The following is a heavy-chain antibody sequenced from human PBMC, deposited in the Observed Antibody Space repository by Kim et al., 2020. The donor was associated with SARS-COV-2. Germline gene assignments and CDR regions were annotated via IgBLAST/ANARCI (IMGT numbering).Heavy chain of an antibody. J-gene: IGHJ4*02. CDR2: LNSDGST. V-gene: IGHV3-23*01. CDR1: GFSLSNYA. Sequence: GGSLRLSCAASGFSLSNYAMTWVRQAPGKGLEWVSTLNSDGSTDYAASMKGRFTISRDISKDTLYLQMNNLGPEDTAVYYCARDRTIVRGVIIRQWVYWGQGTRVAVSS. CDR3: ARDRTIVRGVIIRQWVY. D-gene: IGHD3-10*01.